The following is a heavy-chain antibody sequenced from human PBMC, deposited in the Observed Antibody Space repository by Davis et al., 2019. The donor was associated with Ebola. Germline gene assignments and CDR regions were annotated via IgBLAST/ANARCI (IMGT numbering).Heavy chain of an antibody. D-gene: IGHD3-3*01. J-gene: IGHJ4*02. CDR2: ISGSGGTT. CDR1: GFTFSRNW. CDR3: AKGDDFWSGYSTEY. Sequence: PGGSLRLSCAASGFTFSRNWMSWVRQAPGKGLEWVSAISGSGGTTYYADSVKGRFTISRDNSKNTLYLQMNSLRAEDTAVYYCAKGDDFWSGYSTEYWGQGTLVTVSS. V-gene: IGHV3-23*01.